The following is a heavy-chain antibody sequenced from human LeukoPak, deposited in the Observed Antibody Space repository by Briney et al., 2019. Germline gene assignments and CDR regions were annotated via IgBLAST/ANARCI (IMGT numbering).Heavy chain of an antibody. CDR3: ARTEAAAGFDAFDI. V-gene: IGHV4-39*01. D-gene: IGHD6-13*01. CDR1: GGSISSSSYY. Sequence: PSETLSLTCTVSGGSISSSSYYWGWIRQPPGKGLEWIGSIYYSVSTYYNPSLKSRVTISVDTSKNQFSLKLSSVTAADTAVYYCARTEAAAGFDAFDIWGQGTMVTVSS. CDR2: IYYSVST. J-gene: IGHJ3*02.